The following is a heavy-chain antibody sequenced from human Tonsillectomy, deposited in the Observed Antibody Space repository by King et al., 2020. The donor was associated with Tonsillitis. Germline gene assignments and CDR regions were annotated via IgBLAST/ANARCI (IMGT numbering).Heavy chain of an antibody. Sequence: VQLVESGGGLVQPGGSLRLSCAASGFSFSNYAMNWVRQAPGKGLEWVSGISASGGSTYYADSVKGRFTISRDNSENTLYLQMNSLRAEDTAVYYCAKAAYPYYYYYMDVWGTGTTVTVSS. CDR1: GFSFSNYA. CDR3: AKAAYPYYYYYMDV. CDR2: ISASGGST. V-gene: IGHV3-23*04. J-gene: IGHJ6*03.